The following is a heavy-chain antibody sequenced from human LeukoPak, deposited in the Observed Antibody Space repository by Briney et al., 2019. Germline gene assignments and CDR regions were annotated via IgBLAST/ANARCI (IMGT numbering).Heavy chain of an antibody. CDR3: AYYDSSGPPPRADY. Sequence: ASVKVSCKASGYTFTSYGISWVRQAPGQGLEWMGWISAYNGNTNYAQKFQGRVTMTTDTSTSTAYMELRSLRSDDTAVYYCAYYDSSGPPPRADYWGQGTLVTVSS. CDR1: GYTFTSYG. D-gene: IGHD3-22*01. V-gene: IGHV1-18*01. J-gene: IGHJ4*02. CDR2: ISAYNGNT.